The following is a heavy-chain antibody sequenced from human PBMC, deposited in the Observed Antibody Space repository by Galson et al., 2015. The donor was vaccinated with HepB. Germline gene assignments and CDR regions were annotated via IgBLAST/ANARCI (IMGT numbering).Heavy chain of an antibody. CDR3: ARDKGLRYCSSTSCSGSLDY. J-gene: IGHJ4*02. CDR1: GFTFSSYW. CDR2: IKQDGSEK. V-gene: IGHV3-7*03. D-gene: IGHD2-2*01. Sequence: SLRLSCAASGFTFSSYWMSWVRQAPGKGLEWVANIKQDGSEKYYVDSVKGRFTISRDNAKNSLYLQMNSLRAEDTAVYYCARDKGLRYCSSTSCSGSLDYWGQGTLVTVSS.